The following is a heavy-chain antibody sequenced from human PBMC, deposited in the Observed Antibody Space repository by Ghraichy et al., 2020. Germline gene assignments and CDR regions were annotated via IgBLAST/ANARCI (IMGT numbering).Heavy chain of an antibody. CDR2: ISVSGGST. J-gene: IGHJ1*01. D-gene: IGHD2-8*01. V-gene: IGHV3-23*01. CDR1: GFTFSSYA. CDR3: AGHPVCN. Sequence: LSLTCAASGFTFSSYAMSWVRQAPGKGLEWVSAISVSGGSTYYADSVKGRFTISRDNSKNTLYLQMNSLRAEDTAVYYCAGHPVCNWGQGTLVTVSS.